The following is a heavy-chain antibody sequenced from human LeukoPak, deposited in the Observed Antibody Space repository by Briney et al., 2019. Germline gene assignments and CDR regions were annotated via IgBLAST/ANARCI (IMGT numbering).Heavy chain of an antibody. CDR1: GLTFSSHS. J-gene: IGHJ4*02. CDR3: ARGAYYYED. V-gene: IGHV3-48*01. CDR2: ISSSSSTI. D-gene: IGHD3-22*01. Sequence: GGSLRLSCAASGLTFSSHSMNWVRQAPGKGLEWVSYISSSSSTIYYADSVKGRFTISRDNAKNSLYLQMNSLRAEDTAVYYCARGAYYYEDWGQGTLVTVSS.